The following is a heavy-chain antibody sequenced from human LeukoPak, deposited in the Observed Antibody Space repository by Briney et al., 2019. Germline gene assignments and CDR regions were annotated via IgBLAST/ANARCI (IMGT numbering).Heavy chain of an antibody. V-gene: IGHV1-8*02. CDR2: MNPNSGNT. Sequence: GASVKVSCKASGYTFTSYYMHWVRQAPGQGLEWMGWMNPNSGNTGYAQKFQGRVTMTRNTSISTAYMELSSLRSEDTAVYYCARAAPTTKYYFDYWGQGTLVTVSS. CDR3: ARAAPTTKYYFDY. D-gene: IGHD1-1*01. J-gene: IGHJ4*02. CDR1: GYTFTSYY.